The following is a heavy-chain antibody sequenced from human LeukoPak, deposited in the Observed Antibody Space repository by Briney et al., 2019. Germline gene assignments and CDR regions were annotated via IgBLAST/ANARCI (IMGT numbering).Heavy chain of an antibody. D-gene: IGHD1-26*01. Sequence: GGSLRLSCAASGFTFDDYAMTWVRQAPGKGLEWVSAISGSGDSAHYADSVKGRFTISRDNSKNTLYLQMDGLGAENTAVYYCAKFSGSYYYYYAMDVWGQGTTVTVSS. CDR1: GFTFDDYA. V-gene: IGHV3-23*01. CDR3: AKFSGSYYYYYAMDV. CDR2: ISGSGDSA. J-gene: IGHJ6*02.